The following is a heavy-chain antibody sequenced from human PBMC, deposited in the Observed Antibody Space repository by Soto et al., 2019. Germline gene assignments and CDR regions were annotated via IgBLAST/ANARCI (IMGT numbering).Heavy chain of an antibody. CDR1: GFTVNSNY. CDR3: ARDEGPTSTYYT. V-gene: IGHV3-53*01. J-gene: IGHJ4*02. CDR2: IYSSGST. Sequence: EVQLVESGGGLIQPGGSLRLSCAASGFTVNSNYMTWVRQAPGKGLEWVSVIYSSGSTYYADSVKGRFTISRDNSKNTLYLQMNSLRAEDTAVYYCARDEGPTSTYYTWDQGTLVTVSS. D-gene: IGHD3-22*01.